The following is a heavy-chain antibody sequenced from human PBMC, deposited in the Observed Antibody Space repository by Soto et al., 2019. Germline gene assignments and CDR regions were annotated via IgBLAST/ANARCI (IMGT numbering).Heavy chain of an antibody. CDR3: AIGSLVPIDIVEVVH. J-gene: IGHJ4*02. D-gene: IGHD3-16*02. CDR1: SGSISSSYW. Sequence: QVQLQESGPGLVKPSGTLSLTCAVSSGSISSSYWWSWVRQPPGKGLEWIGEISHSGSTNYNPSLKSRGTISVDKSKNHSSLKLNSVTAADTAVYFCAIGSLVPIDIVEVVHWGRGTLVIVSS. V-gene: IGHV4-4*02. CDR2: ISHSGST.